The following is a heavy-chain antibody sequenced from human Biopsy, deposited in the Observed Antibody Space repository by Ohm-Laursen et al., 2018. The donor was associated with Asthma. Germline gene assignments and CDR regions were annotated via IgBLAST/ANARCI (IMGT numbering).Heavy chain of an antibody. CDR2: VYWTGST. CDR3: VRAVRNEQWLAPFDY. Sequence: ETPSLTCGVYGGSISSFYWSWIRQSPEKGLEWMGYVYWTGSTNYNPSLKSRITMSVDTSKNRMFLELTSVTAADTAIYYCVRAVRNEQWLAPFDYWGQGKPVTVSS. V-gene: IGHV4-59*01. D-gene: IGHD6-19*01. J-gene: IGHJ4*02. CDR1: GGSISSFY.